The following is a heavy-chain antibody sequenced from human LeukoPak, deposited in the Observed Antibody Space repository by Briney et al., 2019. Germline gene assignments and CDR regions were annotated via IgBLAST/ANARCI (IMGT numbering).Heavy chain of an antibody. J-gene: IGHJ4*02. CDR1: GFTFSSYW. CDR3: ARDVVGALDY. Sequence: GGSLTLSCAASGFTFSSYWMAWVRQAPGKGLEWVANIKQDASVKQYVDSVKGRFTISRDNADNSVYLQMNSLRIEDTAVYYCARDVVGALDYWGQGTLVTVSS. V-gene: IGHV3-7*01. CDR2: IKQDASVK. D-gene: IGHD2-15*01.